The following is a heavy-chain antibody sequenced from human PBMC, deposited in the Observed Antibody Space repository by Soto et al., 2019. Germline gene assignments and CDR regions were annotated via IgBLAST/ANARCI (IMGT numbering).Heavy chain of an antibody. CDR2: IYYSGST. Sequence: EMQLVQSGAEVKKPGESLKISCKGSGYSFTSYWIGWVRQMPGKGLEWMGIIYYSGSTYYNPSLKSRVTISVDTSKNQFSLKLSSVTAADTAVYYCAREVGYSSLVDYWGQGTLVTVSS. D-gene: IGHD6-13*01. V-gene: IGHV5-51*01. CDR3: AREVGYSSLVDY. J-gene: IGHJ4*02. CDR1: GYSFTSYW.